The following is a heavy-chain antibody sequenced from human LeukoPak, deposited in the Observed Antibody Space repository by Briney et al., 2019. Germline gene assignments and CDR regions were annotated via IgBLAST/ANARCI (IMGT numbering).Heavy chain of an antibody. CDR1: GFTFSSYA. J-gene: IGHJ3*02. CDR3: AKVLWWPDDTFDI. CDR2: ISGSGGST. V-gene: IGHV3-23*01. Sequence: GGSLRLSCAASGFTFSSYAMSWVRQAPGKGLEWVSAISGSGGSTYYSGSLKGRFTISRDNSKNTLYLQMNSLRAEDTAVYYCAKVLWWPDDTFDIWGQGTMVTVSS. D-gene: IGHD2-21*01.